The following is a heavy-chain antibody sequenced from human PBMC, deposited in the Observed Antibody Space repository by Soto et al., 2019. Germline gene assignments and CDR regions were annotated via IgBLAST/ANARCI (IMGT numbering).Heavy chain of an antibody. CDR1: GGSVSSGSYY. D-gene: IGHD3-22*01. Sequence: SETLSLTCTVSGGSVSSGSYYWSWIRQPPGKGLEWIGYIYYSGSTNYNPSLKSRVTTSVDTSKNRFSLKMSSVTAADTAVYYCARDGSLDYYDSSGYYGYFDYWGQGTLVTVSS. CDR2: IYYSGST. V-gene: IGHV4-61*01. CDR3: ARDGSLDYYDSSGYYGYFDY. J-gene: IGHJ4*02.